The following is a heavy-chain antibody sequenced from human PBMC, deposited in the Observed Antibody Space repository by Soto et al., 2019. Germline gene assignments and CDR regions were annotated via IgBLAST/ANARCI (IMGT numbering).Heavy chain of an antibody. CDR2: IFPSGTT. CDR3: ARSREFDY. V-gene: IGHV4-30-2*01. CDR1: GGSLSGATYS. J-gene: IGHJ4*02. Sequence: SETLSLTCGVSGGSLSGATYSWNWIRQPPGKGLEWIGYIFPSGTTYYNPSLKSRVTISIDVSKNQFSLSLWSLTAADTAVYYCARSREFDYWSQGTLVTVSS.